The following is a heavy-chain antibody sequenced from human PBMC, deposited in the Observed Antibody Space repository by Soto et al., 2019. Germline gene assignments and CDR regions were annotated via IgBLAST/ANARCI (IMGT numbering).Heavy chain of an antibody. Sequence: QPGGSLRLSCAASGFTFDDYAMHWVRQAPGKGLEWVSGISWNSGSIGYADSVKGRFTISRDNAKNSLYLQMNSLRAEDTALYYCAKDLVVVAATIAFDIWGQGTMVTVSS. V-gene: IGHV3-9*01. D-gene: IGHD2-15*01. CDR3: AKDLVVVAATIAFDI. CDR2: ISWNSGSI. CDR1: GFTFDDYA. J-gene: IGHJ3*02.